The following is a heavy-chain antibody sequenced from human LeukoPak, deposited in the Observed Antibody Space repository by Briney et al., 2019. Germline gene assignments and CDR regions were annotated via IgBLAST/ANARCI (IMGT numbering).Heavy chain of an antibody. CDR2: IYHSGST. V-gene: IGHV4-30-2*01. CDR1: GGSISSGGYS. CDR3: ARVLENCSGGSCYPLWAFDI. Sequence: SETLSLTCAVSGGSISSGGYSWSWIRQPPGKGLEWIGYIYHSGSTFYNPSLKGRVTISVDRSKNQFSLKLSSVTAADTAVYYCARVLENCSGGSCYPLWAFDIWGQGTMVTVSS. J-gene: IGHJ3*02. D-gene: IGHD2-15*01.